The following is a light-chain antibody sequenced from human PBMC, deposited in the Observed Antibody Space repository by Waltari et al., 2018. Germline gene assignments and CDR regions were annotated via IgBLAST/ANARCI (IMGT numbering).Light chain of an antibody. Sequence: DIVMTQSPLSLPVTPAHPPSISSRSTQSLLHSNGYNYWDWYLRKPGPSPQLLVYLGSNRASWVPDRFRGSGSGTDFTLKISRVEAEDVGVYYCMQALQTPETFGPGTKVDIK. CDR3: MQALQTPET. CDR2: LGS. J-gene: IGKJ3*01. V-gene: IGKV2-28*01. CDR1: QSLLHSNGYNY.